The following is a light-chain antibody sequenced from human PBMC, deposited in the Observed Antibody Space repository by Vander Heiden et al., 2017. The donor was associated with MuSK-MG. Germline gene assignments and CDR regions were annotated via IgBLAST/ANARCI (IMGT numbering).Light chain of an antibody. J-gene: IGKJ2*01. CDR1: QSLLHSNGYNY. CDR2: LGS. CDR3: MQALQTPYT. V-gene: IGKV2-28*01. Sequence: DLVMTQSPLSLPVTPGEPASISCRSSQSLLHSNGYNYFDWYVQKPGQSPQLLIYLGSNRASGVPDRFSGSGSGTDFTLRISRVEAEDVGVYYCMQALQTPYTFGQGTKLEI.